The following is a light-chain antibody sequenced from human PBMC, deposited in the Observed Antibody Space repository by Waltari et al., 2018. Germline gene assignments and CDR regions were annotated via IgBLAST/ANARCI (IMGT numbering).Light chain of an antibody. CDR2: GAS. CDR3: QQYNTWTPQDT. J-gene: IGKJ2*01. V-gene: IGKV3-15*01. Sequence: EIVVTQSPASLSVSPGERPTLSCRASQSVSSNLAWYQQKPGQAPRLLIYGASTRATGIPARFSGSGSGTEFTLTISSLQSEDFAIYYCQQYNTWTPQDTFGQGTKLEIK. CDR1: QSVSSN.